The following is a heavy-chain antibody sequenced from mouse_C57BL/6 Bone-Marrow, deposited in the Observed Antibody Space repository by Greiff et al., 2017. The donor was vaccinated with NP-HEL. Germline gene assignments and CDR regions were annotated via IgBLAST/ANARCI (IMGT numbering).Heavy chain of an antibody. CDR1: GFTFSDAW. Sequence: DVKLVESGGGLVQPGGSMKLSCVASGFTFSDAWMDWVRQSPEKGLEWVAEIRNKANNHATYYAESVKGRFTISRDDSKSSVYLQMNSLRAEDTGIYYCTRLYYGNYLAWFAYWGQGTLVTVSA. V-gene: IGHV6-6*01. D-gene: IGHD2-1*01. CDR2: IRNKANNHAT. CDR3: TRLYYGNYLAWFAY. J-gene: IGHJ3*01.